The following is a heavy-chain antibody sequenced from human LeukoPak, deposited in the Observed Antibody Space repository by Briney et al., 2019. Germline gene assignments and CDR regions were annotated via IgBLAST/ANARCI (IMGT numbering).Heavy chain of an antibody. D-gene: IGHD6-13*01. V-gene: IGHV4-34*01. J-gene: IGHJ4*02. CDR3: ARRAAGPPRVDY. CDR2: INHSGST. CDR1: GGSFSGYY. Sequence: SETLSLTCAVYGGSFSGYYWSWIRQPPGKGLEGIGEINHSGSTNYNPSLKSRVTISVDTSKNQFSLKLSSVTAADTAVYYCARRAAGPPRVDYWGQGTLVTVSS.